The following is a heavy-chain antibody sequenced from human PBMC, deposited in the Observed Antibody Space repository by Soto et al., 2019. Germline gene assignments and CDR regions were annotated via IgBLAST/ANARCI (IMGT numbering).Heavy chain of an antibody. CDR1: GGTFSSYA. D-gene: IGHD2-15*01. Sequence: SVKVSCKASGGTFSSYAISWVRQAPGQGLEWMGGIIPIFGTANYAQKFQGRVTITADESTSTAYMELSSLRSEDTAVYYCAIDIVVVVAAHYYYYGMDVWGQGTTVTVSS. J-gene: IGHJ6*02. V-gene: IGHV1-69*13. CDR3: AIDIVVVVAAHYYYYGMDV. CDR2: IIPIFGTA.